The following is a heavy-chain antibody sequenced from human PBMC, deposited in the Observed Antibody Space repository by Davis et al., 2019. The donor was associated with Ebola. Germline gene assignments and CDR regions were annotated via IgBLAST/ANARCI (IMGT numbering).Heavy chain of an antibody. CDR1: GGSISSGDYY. Sequence: SETLSLTCTVSGGSISSGDYYWSWIRQPPGKGLEWIGYIYYSGSTYYNPSLKSRVTISVDTSKNQFSLKLSSVTAADTAVYYCARGDYYGSGIYYYYGMDVWGQGTTVTVSS. CDR3: ARGDYYGSGIYYYYGMDV. D-gene: IGHD3-10*01. CDR2: IYYSGST. V-gene: IGHV4-30-4*01. J-gene: IGHJ6*02.